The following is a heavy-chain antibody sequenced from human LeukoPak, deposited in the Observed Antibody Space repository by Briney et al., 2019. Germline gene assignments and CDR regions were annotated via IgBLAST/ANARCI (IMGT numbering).Heavy chain of an antibody. D-gene: IGHD6-13*01. V-gene: IGHV4-4*02. J-gene: IGHJ4*02. CDR1: GGSISSCNW. Sequence: PSGTLSLTCAVSGGSISSCNWWSWVRQPPEKGLEWIGYTHYSGSTKYNPSLKSRLTMSLDTSKNQFSLRLSSVTAADTAVYFCARGAAGTGAADYWGQGTLVTVSS. CDR2: THYSGST. CDR3: ARGAAGTGAADY.